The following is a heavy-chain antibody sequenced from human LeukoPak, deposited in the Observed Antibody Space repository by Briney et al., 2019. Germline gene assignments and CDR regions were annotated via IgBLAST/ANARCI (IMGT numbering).Heavy chain of an antibody. CDR2: INHSGSP. Sequence: SETMSLTCAVYGGSFGGYYWSWIRQPPGKGLEWIGEINHSGSPNYNPSLKSRVTISVDTSKNQFSLNLTSVTAADTAVYYCARTSHYYDSSGYYSPFDYWGQGTLVTVSS. D-gene: IGHD3-22*01. CDR3: ARTSHYYDSSGYYSPFDY. J-gene: IGHJ4*02. CDR1: GGSFGGYY. V-gene: IGHV4-34*01.